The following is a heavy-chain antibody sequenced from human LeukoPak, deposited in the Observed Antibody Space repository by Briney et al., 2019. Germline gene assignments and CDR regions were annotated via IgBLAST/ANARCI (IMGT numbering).Heavy chain of an antibody. CDR1: GGSISNYY. CDR3: ARVAYEGPAAAGSLDY. Sequence: PSETLSLTCTVSGGSISNYYWSWIRQPPGKTLEWIGYVYYSGSTNYNPSLKSRATISVDTSRNQFSLNLNFVTAADTAVYYCARVAYEGPAAAGSLDYWGPGTLVTVSS. J-gene: IGHJ4*02. D-gene: IGHD6-13*01. V-gene: IGHV4-59*01. CDR2: VYYSGST.